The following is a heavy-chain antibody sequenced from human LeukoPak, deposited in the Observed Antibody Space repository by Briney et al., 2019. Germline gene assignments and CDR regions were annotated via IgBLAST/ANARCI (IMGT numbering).Heavy chain of an antibody. Sequence: SETLSLTCAVYGGSFSGYYWSWIRQPPGKGLEWIGEINHSGSTNYNPSLKSRVTISVDTSKNQFSLKLSSVTAADTAVYYCARVRRITIFGVVPKSHAFDIWGQGTMVTVSS. CDR2: INHSGST. CDR3: ARVRRITIFGVVPKSHAFDI. J-gene: IGHJ3*02. V-gene: IGHV4-34*01. CDR1: GGSFSGYY. D-gene: IGHD3-3*01.